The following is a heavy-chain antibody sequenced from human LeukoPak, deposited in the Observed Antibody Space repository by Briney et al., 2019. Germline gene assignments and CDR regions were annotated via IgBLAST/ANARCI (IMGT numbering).Heavy chain of an antibody. CDR3: ARDWVAGVPFDAFDI. Sequence: QAGGSLRLSCAASGFTLSSYWMSWFRQAPGKGLEWVANIKEDGSEKYYVDSVKGRFTISRDNAKNSLYLHMNSLTAEDTAMYYCARDWVAGVPFDAFDIWGQGTMVSVSS. CDR1: GFTLSSYW. J-gene: IGHJ3*02. CDR2: IKEDGSEK. V-gene: IGHV3-7*03. D-gene: IGHD3-10*01.